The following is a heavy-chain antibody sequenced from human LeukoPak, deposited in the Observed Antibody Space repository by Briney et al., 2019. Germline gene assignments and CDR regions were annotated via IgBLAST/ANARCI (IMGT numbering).Heavy chain of an antibody. D-gene: IGHD5-18*01. J-gene: IGHJ4*02. V-gene: IGHV3-23*01. CDR2: ISGSGVST. CDR1: GFTFSSYA. Sequence: GGSLRLSCAASGFTFSSYAMSWVRQAPGRGLEWVSAISGSGVSTYYADSVKGRFTISRDIFKNTLYLQMNSLRAEDTAVYYCAKAPANYVDTAMGTFDYWGQGTLVTVSS. CDR3: AKAPANYVDTAMGTFDY.